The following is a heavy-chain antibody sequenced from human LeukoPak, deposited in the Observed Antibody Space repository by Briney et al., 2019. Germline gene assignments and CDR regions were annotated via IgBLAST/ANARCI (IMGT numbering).Heavy chain of an antibody. V-gene: IGHV4-4*07. CDR3: ARDLATVVRGVKWAAFDI. Sequence: SETLSLTCTVSGGSISSYYWSWIRQPAGKGLEWIGRIYTSGSTNYNPSLKSRVTMSVDTSKNQFSLKLSSVTAADTAVYYCARDLATVVRGVKWAAFDIWGQGTMVTVSS. CDR2: IYTSGST. CDR1: GGSISSYY. J-gene: IGHJ3*02. D-gene: IGHD3-10*01.